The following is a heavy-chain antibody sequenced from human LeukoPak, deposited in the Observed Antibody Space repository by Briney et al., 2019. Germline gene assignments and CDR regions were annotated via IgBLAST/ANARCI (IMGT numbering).Heavy chain of an antibody. CDR2: ISCSGGST. D-gene: IGHD3-10*01. CDR3: AKDIPRSGYYGSVAYFDY. CDR1: GFPFSIYA. J-gene: IGHJ4*02. V-gene: IGHV3-23*01. Sequence: GGSLSLFCAASGFPFSIYATSGVRRAPGEALEWVSDISCSGGSTFYAVSVRARLTLSRDNSKNTLYLNMNTLRGGDTGVYYCAKDIPRSGYYGSVAYFDYWGQGTLVSVSS.